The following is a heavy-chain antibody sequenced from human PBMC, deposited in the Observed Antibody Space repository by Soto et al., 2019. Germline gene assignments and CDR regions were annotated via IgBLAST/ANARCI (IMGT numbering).Heavy chain of an antibody. CDR1: GFTFSSYA. J-gene: IGHJ6*02. CDR3: ARDSSLYSSSSYYYGMDV. V-gene: IGHV3-30-3*01. D-gene: IGHD6-6*01. Sequence: PGGSLRLSCAASGFTFSSYAMHWVRQAPGKGLEWVAVISYDGSNKYYADSVKGRFTISRDNSKNTLYLQMNSLRAEDTAVYYCARDSSLYSSSSYYYGMDVWGQGTTVTVSS. CDR2: ISYDGSNK.